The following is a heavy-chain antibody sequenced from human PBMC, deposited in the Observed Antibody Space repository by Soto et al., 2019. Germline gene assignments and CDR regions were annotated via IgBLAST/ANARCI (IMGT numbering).Heavy chain of an antibody. V-gene: IGHV1-46*01. Sequence: APVKVSLKASGYTFSSYGISWGRPGPGQGPEWMGIINPSGGITNDAQKFQDRVTMTSDTSTSTVYMELSSLRSEDTAVYYCARGISTTRYYYYYGMDVWGQGTTVTVSS. CDR3: ARGISTTRYYYYYGMDV. J-gene: IGHJ6*02. D-gene: IGHD2-2*01. CDR1: GYTFSSYG. CDR2: INPSGGIT.